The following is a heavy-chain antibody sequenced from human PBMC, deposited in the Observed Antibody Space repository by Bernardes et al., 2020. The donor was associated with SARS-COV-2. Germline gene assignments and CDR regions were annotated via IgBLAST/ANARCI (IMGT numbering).Heavy chain of an antibody. CDR3: ARSVVVVPAAITRYYYYYYMDV. CDR2: INHSGST. CDR1: GGSFSGYY. Sequence: SETLSLTCAVYGGSFSGYYWSWIRQPSGKGLEWIGEINHSGSTNYNPSLKSRVTISVDTSKNQFSLKLSSVTAADTAVYYCARSVVVVPAAITRYYYYYYMDVWGKGTTVTVSS. V-gene: IGHV4-34*01. D-gene: IGHD2-2*01. J-gene: IGHJ6*03.